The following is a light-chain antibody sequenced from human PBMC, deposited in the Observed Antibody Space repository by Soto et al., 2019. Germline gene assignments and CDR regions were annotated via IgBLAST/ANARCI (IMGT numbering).Light chain of an antibody. CDR2: GAS. CDR1: QSVTTY. J-gene: IGKJ1*01. CDR3: QQYDTWPPVT. V-gene: IGKV3-15*01. Sequence: EIVLTQSPATLSLSPGERADISFRSSQSVTTYLAWYQQKPGQAPRLLIYGASTRAAGIPARFSGSGSGTEFTLTISSLQSEDLAVYYCQQYDTWPPVTFGQGTKVDIK.